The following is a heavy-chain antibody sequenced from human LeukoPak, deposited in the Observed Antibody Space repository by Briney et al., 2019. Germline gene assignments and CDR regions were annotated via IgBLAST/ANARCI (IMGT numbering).Heavy chain of an antibody. V-gene: IGHV3-30-3*01. J-gene: IGHJ6*02. CDR1: GFTFSSYA. CDR3: SRENYYGLGV. CDR2: ISYDGSNK. Sequence: PGGSLRLSCAASGFTFSSYAMHWVRQAPGKGLEWVAVISYDGSNKYYADSVKGRFTISRDNSKNTLYLQMNSLRAEDTAVYFCSRENYYGLGVWGQGTTVTVSS.